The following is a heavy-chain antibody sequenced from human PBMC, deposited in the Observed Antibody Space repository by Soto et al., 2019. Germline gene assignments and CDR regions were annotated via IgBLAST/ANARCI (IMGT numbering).Heavy chain of an antibody. CDR1: GGTFSSYA. Sequence: SVKVSCKASGGTFSSYAISWVRQAPGQGLEWMGGIIPIFGTANYAQKFQGRVTITANKSTSTAYMELSSLRSEDTAVYYCAISRYCSSTSCFYYFDYWGQGXLVTVYS. J-gene: IGHJ4*02. V-gene: IGHV1-69*06. CDR2: IIPIFGTA. CDR3: AISRYCSSTSCFYYFDY. D-gene: IGHD2-2*01.